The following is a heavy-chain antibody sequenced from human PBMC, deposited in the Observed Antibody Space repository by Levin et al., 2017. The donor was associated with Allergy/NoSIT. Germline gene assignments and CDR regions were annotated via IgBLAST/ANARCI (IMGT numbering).Heavy chain of an antibody. Sequence: NAGGSLRLSCKVSGYSFTNYWIAWVRQMPGKGLEWMGIIYPGDSETRYSPSFQGQVTFSADKSIRTAYLQWSSLKASDTAMYYCARTCGGSCYPDYWGPGTLVTVSS. J-gene: IGHJ4*02. CDR3: ARTCGGSCYPDY. D-gene: IGHD2-21*01. CDR2: IYPGDSET. V-gene: IGHV5-51*01. CDR1: GYSFTNYW.